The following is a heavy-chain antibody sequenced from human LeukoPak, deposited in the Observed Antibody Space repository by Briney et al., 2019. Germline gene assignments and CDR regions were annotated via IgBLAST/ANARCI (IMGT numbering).Heavy chain of an antibody. Sequence: HPGGSLRLSCTASGFPFIEYSMTWVRQAPGKGLEWISYIGIDSGNTKYADSVRGRFTISADKAKNSLYLQMNSLRVEDTAVYYCARDHNYAFDNWGQGTLVSVAS. J-gene: IGHJ4*02. CDR2: IGIDSGNT. CDR3: ARDHNYAFDN. V-gene: IGHV3-48*01. D-gene: IGHD1-1*01. CDR1: GFPFIEYS.